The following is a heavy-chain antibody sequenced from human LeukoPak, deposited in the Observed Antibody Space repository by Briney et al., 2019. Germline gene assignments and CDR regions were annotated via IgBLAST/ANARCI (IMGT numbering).Heavy chain of an antibody. CDR2: ISGSGDST. V-gene: IGHV3-23*01. J-gene: IGHJ6*02. Sequence: SGGSLRLSCAASGFTFNIYAMNWVRQAPGKGLEWVSTISGSGDSTYYADSVTGRFTISRDNSKNTLSLQMNSLRVEDTAVYYCAKEGCSGGSRYSYGLDVWGQGTTVTVSS. D-gene: IGHD2-15*01. CDR1: GFTFNIYA. CDR3: AKEGCSGGSRYSYGLDV.